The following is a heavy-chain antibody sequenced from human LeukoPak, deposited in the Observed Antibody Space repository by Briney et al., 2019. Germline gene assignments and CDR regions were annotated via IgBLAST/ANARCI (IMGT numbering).Heavy chain of an antibody. CDR2: INPSGGST. D-gene: IGHD1-14*01. CDR3: ARGTTPGY. J-gene: IGHJ4*02. V-gene: IGHV1-46*01. Sequence: ASVKVSCKASGYTFTNYYMHWVRQAPGQGLEWVGIINPSGGSTNYAQKFQGRVTMTRDTSTSTVYMELSSLTSDDTAVYYCARGTTPGYWGQGTLVTVSS. CDR1: GYTFTNYY.